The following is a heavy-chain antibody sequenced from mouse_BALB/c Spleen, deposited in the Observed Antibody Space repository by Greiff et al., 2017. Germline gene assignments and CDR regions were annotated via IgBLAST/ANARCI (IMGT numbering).Heavy chain of an antibody. CDR3: ARGTMIDYYFDY. J-gene: IGHJ2*01. D-gene: IGHD2-4*01. CDR1: GFTFSSYA. V-gene: IGHV5-6-5*01. CDR2: ISSGGST. Sequence: EVQGVESGGGLVKPGGSQKLSCAASGFTFSSYAMSWVRQTPEKRLEWVASISSGGSTYYPDSVKGRFTISRDNARNILYLQMSSLRSEDTAMYYCARGTMIDYYFDYWGQGTTLTVSS.